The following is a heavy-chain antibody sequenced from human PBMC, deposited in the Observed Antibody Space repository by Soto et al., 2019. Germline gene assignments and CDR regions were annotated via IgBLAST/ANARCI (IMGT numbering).Heavy chain of an antibody. Sequence: QVQLLESGPGLVKPSGTLSLTCGVSGDSIYRSYWWSWVRLPPGKGPEWIGEIFHPGTTNYNPSLKSRLTMSVDKSKKEISLKLDSVTAADTAVYFCARSARYGVVGDYWGQGTGVTVSS. CDR1: GDSIYRSYW. CDR2: IFHPGTT. CDR3: ARSARYGVVGDY. D-gene: IGHD2-15*01. J-gene: IGHJ4*02. V-gene: IGHV4-4*02.